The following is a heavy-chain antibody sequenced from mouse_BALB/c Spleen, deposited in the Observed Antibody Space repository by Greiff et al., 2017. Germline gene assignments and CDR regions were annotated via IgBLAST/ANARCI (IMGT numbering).Heavy chain of an antibody. D-gene: IGHD2-14*01. Sequence: EVQLQQSGGGLVQPGGSLKLSCAASGFTFSSYGMSWVRQTPDKRLELVATINSNGGSTYYPDSVKGRFTISRDNAKNTLYLQMSSLKSEDTAMYYCARGDYRYDGFAYWGQGTLVTVSA. CDR1: GFTFSSYG. V-gene: IGHV5-6-3*01. CDR2: INSNGGST. CDR3: ARGDYRYDGFAY. J-gene: IGHJ3*01.